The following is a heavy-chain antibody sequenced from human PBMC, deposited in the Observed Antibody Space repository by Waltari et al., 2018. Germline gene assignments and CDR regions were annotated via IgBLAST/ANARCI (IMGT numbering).Heavy chain of an antibody. CDR2: IYYSGST. Sequence: QVQLQESGPGPVKPSQTLSITCTVSGGANSSGWYYWRWVSQHPRKGLEWIGYIYYSGSTYYNPSLKKRVTISVDTSKNQFSLKLSSVTAADTAVYYCARKGYSYGVDAFDIWGQGTMVTVSS. V-gene: IGHV4-31*03. J-gene: IGHJ3*02. CDR1: GGANSSGWYY. D-gene: IGHD5-18*01. CDR3: ARKGYSYGVDAFDI.